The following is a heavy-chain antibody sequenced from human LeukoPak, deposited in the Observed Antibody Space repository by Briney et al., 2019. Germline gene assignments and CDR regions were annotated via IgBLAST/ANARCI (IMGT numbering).Heavy chain of an antibody. CDR3: ARGAPPQN. Sequence: SQTLSLTCTVSGGSISSGSYYWSWIRQPAGKGLEWVGRIFTSGSTNYNPSLKSRVTISVDTSKNQFSLKLTSVTAADTAVYYCARGAPPQNWGQGTLVTVSS. CDR2: IFTSGST. V-gene: IGHV4-61*02. CDR1: GGSISSGSYY. J-gene: IGHJ4*02.